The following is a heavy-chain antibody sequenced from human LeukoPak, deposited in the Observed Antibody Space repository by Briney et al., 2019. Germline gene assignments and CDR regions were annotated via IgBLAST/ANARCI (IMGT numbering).Heavy chain of an antibody. CDR1: GGSFSGYY. V-gene: IGHV4-34*01. CDR3: ARAHWCGGDCYFFSRSYPRLRAFDI. Sequence: SETLSLTCAVYGGSFSGYYWSWIRQPPGEGLEWIGEINHSGSTNYNPSLKSRVTISVDTSKNQFSLKLSSVTAADTAVYYCARAHWCGGDCYFFSRSYPRLRAFDIWGQGTMVTVSS. CDR2: INHSGST. D-gene: IGHD2-21*02. J-gene: IGHJ3*02.